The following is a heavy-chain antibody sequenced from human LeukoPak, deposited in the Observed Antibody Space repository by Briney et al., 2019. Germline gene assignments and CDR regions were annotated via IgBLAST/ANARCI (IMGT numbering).Heavy chain of an antibody. D-gene: IGHD6-13*01. CDR1: GFTFSSYA. V-gene: IGHV3-23*01. Sequence: PGGSLRLSCAASGFTFSSYAMSWVRQAPGKGLEWVSAISGSGSSTYYADSVKGRFTISRDNSKNTLYLQMNSLRAEDTAVYYCAKKWAPGGQLVPFDYWGQGTLVTVSS. J-gene: IGHJ4*02. CDR3: AKKWAPGGQLVPFDY. CDR2: ISGSGSST.